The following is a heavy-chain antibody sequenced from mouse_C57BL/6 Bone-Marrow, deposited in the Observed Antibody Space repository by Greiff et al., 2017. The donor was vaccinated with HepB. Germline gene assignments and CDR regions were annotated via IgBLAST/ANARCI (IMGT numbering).Heavy chain of an antibody. Sequence: EVQLQQSGAELVRPGASVKLSCTASGFNIKDYYMHWVRQRPEQGLEWIGRIGPEDGDTEYAPKFQGKGTMTADTSSNTAYLQLSSLTSEDTAVYYCTTFITTVVADYWGQGTTLTVSS. J-gene: IGHJ2*01. CDR3: TTFITTVVADY. V-gene: IGHV14-1*01. CDR1: GFNIKDYY. D-gene: IGHD1-1*01. CDR2: IGPEDGDT.